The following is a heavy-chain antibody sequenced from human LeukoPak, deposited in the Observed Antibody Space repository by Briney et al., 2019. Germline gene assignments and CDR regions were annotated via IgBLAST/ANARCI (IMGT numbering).Heavy chain of an antibody. V-gene: IGHV3-23*01. CDR1: GFTFSSYN. CDR3: AKDSSLRTSYHGYFDF. CDR2: LTLSGTNR. Sequence: GGSLRLSCTASGFTFSSYNMNWVRQAPGKGLEWVSALTLSGTNRHYADSVKGRFTISRDVSKSTLYLQMNTLTAEDTAVYYCAKDSSLRTSYHGYFDFWGQGALVTVSS. J-gene: IGHJ4*02. D-gene: IGHD3-16*01.